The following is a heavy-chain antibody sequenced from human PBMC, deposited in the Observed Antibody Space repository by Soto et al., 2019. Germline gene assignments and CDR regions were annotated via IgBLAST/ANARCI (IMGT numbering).Heavy chain of an antibody. D-gene: IGHD6-19*01. CDR3: AKDAQLSGWYAPWYYYGMDV. J-gene: IGHJ6*02. CDR2: ISYDGSNK. V-gene: IGHV3-30*18. CDR1: GFTFSSDG. Sequence: GSLSVTCAASGFTFSSDGMHWVRQAPGKGLEWVAVISYDGSNKYYADSVKGRFTISRDNSKNTLYLQMNSLRAEDTAVYYCAKDAQLSGWYAPWYYYGMDVWGQGTTVTVSS.